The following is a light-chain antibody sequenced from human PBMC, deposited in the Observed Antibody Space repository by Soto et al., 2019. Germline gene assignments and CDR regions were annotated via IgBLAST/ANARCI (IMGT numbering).Light chain of an antibody. CDR3: QQYGSSGT. CDR2: GAS. CDR1: QSISSN. V-gene: IGKV3-15*01. Sequence: EIVMTQSPATLSVSPGERATLSCRASQSISSNLVWYQQRAGQAPRLLIYGASTRATGIPARFSGSGSGTEFTLTISRLEPEDFAVYYCQQYGSSGTFGQGTKVDIK. J-gene: IGKJ1*01.